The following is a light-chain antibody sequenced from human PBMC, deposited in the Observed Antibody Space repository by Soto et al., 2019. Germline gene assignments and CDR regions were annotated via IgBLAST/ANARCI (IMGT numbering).Light chain of an antibody. CDR3: QQYNNWWT. CDR2: GAS. Sequence: EIVMTQSPATLSVSPGERATLSCRASQSVRSNLAWYQQTPGQAPRLLIYGASTRATGIPARFSGSGSGTEFTLTISSLQSEAFAVYYCQQYNNWWTFGQGTKVEIK. CDR1: QSVRSN. J-gene: IGKJ1*01. V-gene: IGKV3-15*01.